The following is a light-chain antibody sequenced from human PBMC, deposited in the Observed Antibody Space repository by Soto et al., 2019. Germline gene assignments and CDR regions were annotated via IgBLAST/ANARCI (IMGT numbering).Light chain of an antibody. CDR2: LAS. V-gene: IGKV1-39*01. Sequence: DIQMTQSPPSLSASVGDRVTITCRASQSISNYLNWYQHKPGKAPKLLIYLASSLSSGVPSRFSGSGSGTDFTLTISSLQPEDFATYYCQQTYKTPLTFGQGTKVDIK. CDR3: QQTYKTPLT. J-gene: IGKJ1*01. CDR1: QSISNY.